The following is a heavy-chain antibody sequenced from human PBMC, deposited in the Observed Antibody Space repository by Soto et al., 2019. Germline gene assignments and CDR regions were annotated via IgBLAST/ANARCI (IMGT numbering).Heavy chain of an antibody. J-gene: IGHJ6*02. CDR3: AKDLRLWSKDYYYYGMDV. D-gene: IGHD5-18*01. V-gene: IGHV3-30*18. CDR2: IAYDGSKE. Sequence: QVQLVESGGGVVQPGRSLRLSCAASGFTFSSYGMHWVRQAPGKGMELVAVIAYDGSKEVYADPVKGRFTISRDNSKNTLSLQMNSLRAEDTAVYYCAKDLRLWSKDYYYYGMDVWGQGTTVTVSS. CDR1: GFTFSSYG.